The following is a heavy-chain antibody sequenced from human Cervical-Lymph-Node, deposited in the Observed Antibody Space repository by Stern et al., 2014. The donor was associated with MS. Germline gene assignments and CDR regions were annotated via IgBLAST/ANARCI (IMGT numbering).Heavy chain of an antibody. CDR1: GFTFSSYG. CDR2: ISYDGSNK. Sequence: QVQLVQSGGGVVQPGRSLRLSCAASGFTFSSYGMHWVRQAPGKGLEWVAVISYDGSNKYYADSVKGRFTISRDNSKNTLYLQMNSLRAEDTAVYYCAKGIVGAWGQGTLVTVSS. D-gene: IGHD1-26*01. J-gene: IGHJ5*02. CDR3: AKGIVGA. V-gene: IGHV3-30*18.